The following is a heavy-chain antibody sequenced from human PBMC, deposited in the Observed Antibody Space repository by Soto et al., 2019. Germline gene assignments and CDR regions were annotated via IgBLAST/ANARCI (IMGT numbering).Heavy chain of an antibody. CDR2: INPNSGGT. Sequence: QVQLVQSGAEVKKPGASVKVSCKASGYTFTGYYMHWVRQAPGQGLEWMGWINPNSGGTNYAQKFQGRVTMTRDTSISTAYMELSRLRSDDTAVYYCARAKHFGAVRWDYYGMDVWGQGTTVTVSS. D-gene: IGHD3-3*01. J-gene: IGHJ6*02. CDR1: GYTFTGYY. V-gene: IGHV1-2*02. CDR3: ARAKHFGAVRWDYYGMDV.